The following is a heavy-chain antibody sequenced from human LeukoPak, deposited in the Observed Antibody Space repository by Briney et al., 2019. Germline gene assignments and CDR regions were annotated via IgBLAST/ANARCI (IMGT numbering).Heavy chain of an antibody. CDR3: ATGSGLWSPDW. D-gene: IGHD3-10*01. V-gene: IGHV3-74*01. Sequence: GGSLRLSCAASGFTFRSYWTHWVRQAPGKGLVWVSRINNDGSSTSYADSVKGRFTISRDNAKNRLYVQMTSLRAEDTAVYYCATGSGLWSPDWWGQGTLVTVAS. CDR1: GFTFRSYW. CDR2: INNDGSST. J-gene: IGHJ4*02.